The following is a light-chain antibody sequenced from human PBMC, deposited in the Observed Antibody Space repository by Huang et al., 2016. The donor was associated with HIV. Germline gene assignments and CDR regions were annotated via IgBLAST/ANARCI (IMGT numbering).Light chain of an antibody. V-gene: IGKV1-33*01. CDR1: QDISNY. J-gene: IGKJ3*01. CDR2: DAS. CDR3: QQYDNPLFT. Sequence: DIQMTQSPSSLSASVGDRVTITCQASQDISNYLNWYQQKPGKAPKLLIDDASNVETGVPSRFIGSGSGTDFTFTISSLRPEDFVTYYCQQYDNPLFTFGPGTKVDIE.